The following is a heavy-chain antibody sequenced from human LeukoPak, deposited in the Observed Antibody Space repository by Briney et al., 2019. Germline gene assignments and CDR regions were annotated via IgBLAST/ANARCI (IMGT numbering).Heavy chain of an antibody. D-gene: IGHD6-19*01. V-gene: IGHV3-7*03. CDR3: ARDRYSSGWYDGGY. CDR1: GFILSNHW. J-gene: IGHJ4*02. Sequence: GSSLRLSCAASGFILSNHWMTWVRQAPGKGPEWVANIKQDGSEKYYVDSVKGRFTISRDNAKNSLYLQMNSLRAEDTAVYYCARDRYSSGWYDGGYWGQGTLVTVSS. CDR2: IKQDGSEK.